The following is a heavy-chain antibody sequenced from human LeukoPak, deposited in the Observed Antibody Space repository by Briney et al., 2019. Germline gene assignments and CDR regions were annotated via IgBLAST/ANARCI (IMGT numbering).Heavy chain of an antibody. J-gene: IGHJ6*02. D-gene: IGHD6-13*01. V-gene: IGHV3-23*01. Sequence: GSLTLTCAASGCTFSSYALSWVRQGQGQGLEWVSTINSGGTKFYADSVKGRFTISRDNSKNTLYLQISLRAEDTAVYFCAKALSSSDYGMDVWGQGTTVTVSS. CDR1: GCTFSSYA. CDR3: AKALSSSDYGMDV. CDR2: INSGGTK.